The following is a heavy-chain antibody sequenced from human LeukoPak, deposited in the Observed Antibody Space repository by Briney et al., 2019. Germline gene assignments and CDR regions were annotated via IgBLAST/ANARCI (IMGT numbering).Heavy chain of an antibody. D-gene: IGHD3-22*01. J-gene: IGHJ4*02. CDR3: AKEGTYYDSSGYYTH. CDR2: VSGSGGAT. Sequence: GGSLRLSCAASGLTFSSFAMRWVRQAPGKGLEWVSSVSGSGGATYYADSVKGRYTISRDNSKNTLFLQMSSLRVEDTAIYYCAKEGTYYDSSGYYTHWGQGTLVAVSS. V-gene: IGHV3-23*01. CDR1: GLTFSSFA.